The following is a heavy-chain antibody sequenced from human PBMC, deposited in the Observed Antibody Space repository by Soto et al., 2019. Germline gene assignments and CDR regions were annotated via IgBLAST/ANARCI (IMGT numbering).Heavy chain of an antibody. Sequence: QITLKESGPTLVKPTQTLTLTCIFSGFSLRTHGMGVGWIRQPPGKALEWLALIYWDDAERYSPFLRSRLTITKDTSKNQVILAMTNMDPVDTATYYCAQRPREYFDYWGRGILVTVSS. J-gene: IGHJ4*02. CDR2: IYWDDAE. CDR1: GFSLRTHGMG. V-gene: IGHV2-5*02. CDR3: AQRPREYFDY.